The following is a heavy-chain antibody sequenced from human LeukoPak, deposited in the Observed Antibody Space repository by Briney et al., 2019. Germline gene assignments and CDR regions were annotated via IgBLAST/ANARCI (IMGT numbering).Heavy chain of an antibody. V-gene: IGHV4-34*01. CDR2: INHSGST. CDR3: ARIPPLDSSGYFTLFDY. CDR1: GGSFSGYY. D-gene: IGHD3-22*01. Sequence: ASETLSLTCAVYGGSFSGYYWSWIRQPPGKGLEWIGEINHSGSTNYNPSLKSRVTISVDTSKNQFSLKLSSVTAADTAAYYCARIPPLDSSGYFTLFDYWGQGTLVTVSS. J-gene: IGHJ4*02.